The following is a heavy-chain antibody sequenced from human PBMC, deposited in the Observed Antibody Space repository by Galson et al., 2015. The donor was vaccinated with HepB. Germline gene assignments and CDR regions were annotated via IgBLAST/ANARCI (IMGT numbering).Heavy chain of an antibody. CDR1: GYIFTSSG. Sequence: SVKVSCKASGYIFTSSGISWVRQAPGKGLEWMGWIYGFNGNTNYAQRRQGRVTMTTDTSTTTAYMELRRLTSDDTAVYYCARGGWYANAFDIWGQGTMVTVSS. CDR3: ARGGWYANAFDI. J-gene: IGHJ3*02. D-gene: IGHD6-19*01. V-gene: IGHV1-18*01. CDR2: IYGFNGNT.